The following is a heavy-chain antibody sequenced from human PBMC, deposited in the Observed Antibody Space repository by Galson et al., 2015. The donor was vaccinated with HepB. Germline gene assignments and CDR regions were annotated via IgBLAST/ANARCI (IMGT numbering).Heavy chain of an antibody. CDR1: GYSFPTYW. CDR3: ARPAGRGYSTGRAPYYFDY. CDR2: IFPADSNT. D-gene: IGHD6-19*01. V-gene: IGHV5-51*03. Sequence: QSGAEVKKPGESLKISCKGSGYSFPTYWIGWVRQMPGKGLEWMGIIFPADSNTKYSPSFQGQVTISADMSISTAYLQWGSLKVPDTAMYYCARPAGRGYSTGRAPYYFDYWGQGTLVTVSS. J-gene: IGHJ4*02.